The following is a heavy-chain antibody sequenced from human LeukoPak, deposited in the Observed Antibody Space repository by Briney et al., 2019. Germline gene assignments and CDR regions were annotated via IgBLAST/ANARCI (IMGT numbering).Heavy chain of an antibody. V-gene: IGHV3-48*03. J-gene: IGHJ4*02. D-gene: IGHD3-10*01. CDR3: VKVAKYYYGSETYYFFEH. CDR2: ISSTGSVI. CDR1: GFTFSSYA. Sequence: PGGSLRLSCAASGFTFSSYAMSWVRQAPGKGLEWVSYISSTGSVIYYADSVKGRFTISRDNAKNSLYLQMNSLRVEDTAIYYCVKVAKYYYGSETYYFFEHWGQGTPVTASS.